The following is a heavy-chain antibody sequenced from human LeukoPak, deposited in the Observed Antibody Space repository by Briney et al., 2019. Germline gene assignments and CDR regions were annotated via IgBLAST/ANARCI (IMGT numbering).Heavy chain of an antibody. CDR1: GGSFSGYY. CDR2: INHSGST. J-gene: IGHJ4*02. D-gene: IGHD2-2*01. V-gene: IGHV4-34*01. Sequence: SETLSLTCAVYGGSFSGYYWSWIRQPPGKGLEWIGEINHSGSTNYNPSLKSRVTISGDTSKNQFSLKLSSVTAADTAVYYCARGGCSSTSCYVAGYDYWGQGALVTVSS. CDR3: ARGGCSSTSCYVAGYDY.